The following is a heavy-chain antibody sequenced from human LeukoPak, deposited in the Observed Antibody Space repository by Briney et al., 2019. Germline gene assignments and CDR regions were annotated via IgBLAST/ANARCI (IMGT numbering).Heavy chain of an antibody. Sequence: ASVKVSCKASGYTLTNYDINWVRQATGQGLEWMGWMNPNSGNTGYAQNFQGRVTFTRNTSISTVYMELSSLRSDDTAVYYCARGYYYDDSGYYHPDYWGQGILVTVSS. D-gene: IGHD3-22*01. CDR2: MNPNSGNT. CDR3: ARGYYYDDSGYYHPDY. J-gene: IGHJ4*02. CDR1: GYTLTNYD. V-gene: IGHV1-8*03.